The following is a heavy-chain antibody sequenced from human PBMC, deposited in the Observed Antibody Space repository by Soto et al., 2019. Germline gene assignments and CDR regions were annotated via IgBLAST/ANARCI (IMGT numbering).Heavy chain of an antibody. CDR2: IYYSGST. CDR3: ARWVSIAAAGALGNWFDP. V-gene: IGHV4-59*01. J-gene: IGHJ5*02. D-gene: IGHD6-13*01. CDR1: GGSISSYY. Sequence: PSETLSLTCTVSGGSISSYYWSWIRQPPGKGLEWIGYIYYSGSTNYNPSLKSRVTISVDTSKNQFSLKLSSVTAADTAVYYCARWVSIAAAGALGNWFDPWGQGTLVTVSS.